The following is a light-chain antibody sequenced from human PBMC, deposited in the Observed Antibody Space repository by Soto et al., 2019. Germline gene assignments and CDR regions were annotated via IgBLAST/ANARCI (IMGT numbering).Light chain of an antibody. V-gene: IGKV1-39*01. CDR3: QQSFTTPLT. J-gene: IGKJ4*01. CDR2: VAS. Sequence: DIQMTQSPSSLSASVGDRVTITCRASQNIGSFLNWHQQKPGKAPNVLINVASTLRSGVPSRFSGSGSGTDFNLTINSLQPEDFATYFCQQSFTTPLTFGGGTKVEIK. CDR1: QNIGSF.